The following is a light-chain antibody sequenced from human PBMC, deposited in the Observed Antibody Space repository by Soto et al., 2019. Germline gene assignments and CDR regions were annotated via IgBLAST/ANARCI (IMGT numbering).Light chain of an antibody. CDR1: QDIGSW. CDR3: QQTNSFLTIT. CDR2: GAS. V-gene: IGKV1-12*01. Sequence: DIQMTQSPSSVSASVGDRVTITCRASQDIGSWLAWYQQKPGKAPKILIYGASILQRGVPSRFSGSGSGTDFTLTISSLQPEDFATYYCQQTNSFLTITFGPGTKVDI. J-gene: IGKJ3*01.